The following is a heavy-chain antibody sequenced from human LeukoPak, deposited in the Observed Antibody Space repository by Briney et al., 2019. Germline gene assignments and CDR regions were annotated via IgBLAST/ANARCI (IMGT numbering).Heavy chain of an antibody. Sequence: GGSLRLSCTTSGFTFGTHTMHWCRQAPGKGLQCIGFIRSSGTTQYAASVKGRFTTSRDDSKSIAYLQMNSLKTEDTAVYYCTRDRFYVWFDPRGQGTLVTVSS. CDR3: TRDRFYVWFDP. V-gene: IGHV3-49*03. J-gene: IGHJ5*02. D-gene: IGHD3-16*01. CDR1: GFTFGTHT. CDR2: IRSSGTT.